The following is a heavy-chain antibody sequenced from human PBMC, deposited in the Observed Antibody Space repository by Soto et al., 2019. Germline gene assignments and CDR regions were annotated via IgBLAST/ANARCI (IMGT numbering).Heavy chain of an antibody. J-gene: IGHJ4*02. CDR2: IWYDGSNK. V-gene: IGHV3-33*01. D-gene: IGHD2-2*01. CDR3: ARDHPTCSSTSCPSDY. CDR1: GFTFSSYG. Sequence: PGGSLRLSCAASGFTFSSYGMHWVRQAPGKGLEWVEVIWYDGSNKYYADSVKGRFTISRDNSKNTLYLQMNSLRAEDTAVYYCARDHPTCSSTSCPSDYWGQGTLVTVSS.